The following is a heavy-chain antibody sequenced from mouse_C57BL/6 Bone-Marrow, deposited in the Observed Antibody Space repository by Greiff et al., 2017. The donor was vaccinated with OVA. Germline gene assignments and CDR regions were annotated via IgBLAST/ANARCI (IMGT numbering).Heavy chain of an antibody. Sequence: QVQLKQSGAELVKPGASVKISCKASGYAFSSYWMNWVKQRPGKGLEWIGQIYPGDGDTNYNGKFKGKATLTADKSSSTAYMQLSSLTSEDSAVYFCARSLWLRRKGLAWFAYWGQGTLVTVSA. J-gene: IGHJ3*01. V-gene: IGHV1-80*01. CDR3: ARSLWLRRKGLAWFAY. CDR1: GYAFSSYW. D-gene: IGHD2-2*01. CDR2: IYPGDGDT.